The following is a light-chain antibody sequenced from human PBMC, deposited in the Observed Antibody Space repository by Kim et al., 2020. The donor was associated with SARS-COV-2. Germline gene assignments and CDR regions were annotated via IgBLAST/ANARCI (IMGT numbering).Light chain of an antibody. CDR3: HQYGSSPST. CDR1: RSITSNS. V-gene: IGKV3-20*01. CDR2: CAY. Sequence: SPGERATLSCSASRSITSNSLAWYQQKPGQAPRPLIYCAYARATGIPDRFSGSVSGTEFTLTISRLEPEDFAVYYCHQYGSSPSTFCQGTRLEIK. J-gene: IGKJ5*01.